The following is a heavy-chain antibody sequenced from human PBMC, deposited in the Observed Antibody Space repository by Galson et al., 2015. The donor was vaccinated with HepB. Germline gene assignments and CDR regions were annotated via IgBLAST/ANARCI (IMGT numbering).Heavy chain of an antibody. J-gene: IGHJ4*02. CDR1: GFTFSSYS. Sequence: SLRLSCAASGFTFSSYSMNWVRQAPGKGLEWVSSISSSSSYIYYADSVKGRFTISRDNAKNSLYLQMNSLRAEDTAVYYCARTGATHCSGGSCSAIDYWGQGTLVTVSS. D-gene: IGHD2-15*01. CDR2: ISSSSSYI. V-gene: IGHV3-21*01. CDR3: ARTGATHCSGGSCSAIDY.